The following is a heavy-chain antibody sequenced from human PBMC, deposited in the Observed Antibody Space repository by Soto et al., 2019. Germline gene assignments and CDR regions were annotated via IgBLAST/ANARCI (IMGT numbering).Heavy chain of an antibody. J-gene: IGHJ4*02. CDR2: IYYSGST. CDR1: SGSISSGADY. Sequence: SETQSLTCTVSSGSISSGADYWSWIRQHPGKGLEWIGYIYYSGSTYYNPSLRSRVTISVDTSKNQFSLKLSSVTAADTAVYYCARGTGTSFDYWGQGALVTVSS. CDR3: ARGTGTSFDY. V-gene: IGHV4-31*03. D-gene: IGHD1-7*01.